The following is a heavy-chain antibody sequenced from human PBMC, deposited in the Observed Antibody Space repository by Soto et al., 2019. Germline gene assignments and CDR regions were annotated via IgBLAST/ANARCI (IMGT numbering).Heavy chain of an antibody. CDR2: FYYSGST. D-gene: IGHD5-18*01. CDR3: ARLRIQLWTYYFDY. CDR1: GGSISTGGYY. V-gene: IGHV4-61*08. J-gene: IGHJ4*02. Sequence: PSETLSLTCTVSGGSISTGGYYWNWIRQHPGKGLEWIGYFYYSGSTNYNPSLKSRVTISVDTSKNQFSLKLSSVTAADTAVYYCARLRIQLWTYYFDYWGQGTLVTVSS.